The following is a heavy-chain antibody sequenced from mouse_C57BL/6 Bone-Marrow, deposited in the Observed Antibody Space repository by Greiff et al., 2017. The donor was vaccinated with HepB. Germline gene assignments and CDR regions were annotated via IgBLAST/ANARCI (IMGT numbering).Heavy chain of an antibody. Sequence: EVQLQQSGTVLARPGASVKMSCKTSGYTFPSYWMHWVKQRPGQGLEWIGAIYPGNSDTSYNQKFKGKAKLTAVTSASTAYMELSSLTNEDSAVYYCTRELLRDWYFDVWGTGTTGTVSS. D-gene: IGHD1-1*01. V-gene: IGHV1-5*01. CDR3: TRELLRDWYFDV. J-gene: IGHJ1*03. CDR2: IYPGNSDT. CDR1: GYTFPSYW.